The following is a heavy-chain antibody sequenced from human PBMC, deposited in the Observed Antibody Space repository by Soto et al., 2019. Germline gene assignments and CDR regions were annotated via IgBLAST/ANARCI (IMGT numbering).Heavy chain of an antibody. V-gene: IGHV1-46*03. Sequence: QVQLVHSGAEVKKPGASVKVSCKASGYTFTSYYMHWVRQAPGQGLEWMGIINPSGGSTSYAQKFQGRVTMTRDTSTSTVYMELSSLRSEDTAVYYCARSPRGSPYYYGMDVWGQGTTVTVSS. CDR3: ARSPRGSPYYYGMDV. CDR2: INPSGGST. D-gene: IGHD6-25*01. J-gene: IGHJ6*02. CDR1: GYTFTSYY.